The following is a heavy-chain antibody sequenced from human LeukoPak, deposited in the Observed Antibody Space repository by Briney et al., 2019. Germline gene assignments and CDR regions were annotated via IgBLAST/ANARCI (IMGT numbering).Heavy chain of an antibody. CDR2: IYHSGST. CDR1: GYSISSGYY. V-gene: IGHV4-38-2*01. J-gene: IGHJ4*02. Sequence: PSETLSPTCAVSGYSISSGYYWGWIRQPPGKGLEWIGSIYHSGSTSYNPSLKSRVTISVDTSKNQFSLQLSSVTAAGTAVYYCVRFDYWGQGTLVTVSS. CDR3: VRFDY.